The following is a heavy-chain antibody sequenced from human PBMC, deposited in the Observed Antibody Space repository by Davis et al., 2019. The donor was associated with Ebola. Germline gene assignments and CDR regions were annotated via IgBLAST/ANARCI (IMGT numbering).Heavy chain of an antibody. CDR2: IHYIGST. J-gene: IGHJ3*02. D-gene: IGHD3-3*01. CDR3: ARGRYYDFWSSAFDI. CDR1: GDSISSGGHY. Sequence: SETLSLTCIVSGDSISSGGHYWSWVRQHPGKGLEWIGYIHYIGSTSYNPSLKSRVTISVDTSKNQFSLNLSSVTAADTAVYYCARGRYYDFWSSAFDIWGQGTMVTVSS. V-gene: IGHV4-31*03.